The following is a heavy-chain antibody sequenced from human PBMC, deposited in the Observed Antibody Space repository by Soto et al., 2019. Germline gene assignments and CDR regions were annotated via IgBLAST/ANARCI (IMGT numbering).Heavy chain of an antibody. Sequence: GASVKVSCKASGYTFTGYYMHWVRQAPGQGLEWMGWISVYNGNTNYAQKVQGRVTMTTDTSTSTAYMELRSLRSEDTAVYYCARSIVVVTALDYWGQGTLVT. D-gene: IGHD2-21*02. CDR3: ARSIVVVTALDY. V-gene: IGHV1-18*04. CDR1: GYTFTGYY. J-gene: IGHJ4*02. CDR2: ISVYNGNT.